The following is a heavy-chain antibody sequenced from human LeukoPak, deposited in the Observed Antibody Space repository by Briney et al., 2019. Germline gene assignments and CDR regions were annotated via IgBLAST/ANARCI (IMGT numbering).Heavy chain of an antibody. D-gene: IGHD3-22*01. CDR2: IYYSGST. J-gene: IGHJ3*02. CDR3: ARDEGLYYDSSGYAFDI. V-gene: IGHV4-30-4*01. Sequence: SETLSLTCTVSGGSISSGDYYWSWIRQPPGKGLEWIGYIYYSGSTYYNPSLKSRVTISVDTSKNQFSLKLSSVTAADTAVYYCARDEGLYYDSSGYAFDIWGQGTMVTVSS. CDR1: GGSISSGDYY.